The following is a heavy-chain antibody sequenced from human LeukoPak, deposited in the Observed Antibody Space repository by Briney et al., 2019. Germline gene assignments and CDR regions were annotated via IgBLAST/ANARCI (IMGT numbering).Heavy chain of an antibody. Sequence: GGSLRLSCAASGFTFSSYGMHWVRQAPGKGLEWVAVIWYDGSNQYYADSVKGRFTISRDNSKNTLYLQMNSLRAEDTAVYYCAREVSDWRYFDYWGQGTLVTVSS. CDR2: IWYDGSNQ. V-gene: IGHV3-33*01. D-gene: IGHD3/OR15-3a*01. J-gene: IGHJ4*02. CDR3: AREVSDWRYFDY. CDR1: GFTFSSYG.